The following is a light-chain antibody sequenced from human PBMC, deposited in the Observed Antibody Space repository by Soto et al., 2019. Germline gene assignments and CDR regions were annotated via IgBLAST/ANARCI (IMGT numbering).Light chain of an antibody. CDR3: QQYNNWPIT. Sequence: EIVWTQSPATLSLSPGQTATLPCRASQSVSSHTAWYRQMAGQAPRLLIYEGSNRATGIPTRFSGSGSGTDFTLTISSLEPEDFAVYYCQQYNNWPITFGQGTRLEIK. CDR2: EGS. V-gene: IGKV3-11*01. CDR1: QSVSSH. J-gene: IGKJ5*01.